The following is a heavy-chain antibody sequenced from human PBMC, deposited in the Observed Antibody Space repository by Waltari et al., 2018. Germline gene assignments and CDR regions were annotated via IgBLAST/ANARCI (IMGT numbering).Heavy chain of an antibody. CDR1: GGTFSSYA. CDR2: IIPIFGTA. V-gene: IGHV1-69*05. D-gene: IGHD2-15*01. J-gene: IGHJ5*02. CDR3: ARDLGGQDCSGGSCYPDGWFDP. Sequence: QSGAEVKKPGSSVKVSCKASGGTFSSYAISWVRQAPGQGLEWMGGIIPIFGTANYAQKFQGRVTITTDESTSTAYMELSSLRSEDTAVYYCARDLGGQDCSGGSCYPDGWFDPWGQGTLVTVSS.